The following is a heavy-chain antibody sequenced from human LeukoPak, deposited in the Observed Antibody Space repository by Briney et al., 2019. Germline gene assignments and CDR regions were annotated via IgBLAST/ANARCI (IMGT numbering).Heavy chain of an antibody. J-gene: IGHJ3*02. V-gene: IGHV4-4*02. CDR2: IYHSGST. Sequence: SETLSLTCAVSGGSISSSNWWSWVRQPPGKGLEWIGEIYHSGSTNYNPSLKSRVTISVDKSKNQFSLKLSSVTAADTAVYYCARTLVGSDYDALDIWGQGTMVTVSS. CDR3: ARTLVGSDYDALDI. D-gene: IGHD2-21*01. CDR1: GGSISSSNW.